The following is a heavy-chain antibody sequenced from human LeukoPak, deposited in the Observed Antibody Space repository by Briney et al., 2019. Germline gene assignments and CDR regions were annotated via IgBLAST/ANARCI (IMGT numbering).Heavy chain of an antibody. CDR3: ARGADILTGYIGRRRDVREYHMDV. CDR2: LSYDGSIK. J-gene: IGHJ6*03. D-gene: IGHD3-9*01. CDR1: AFTFSPSA. Sequence: QTGGSLRLSCAASAFTFSPSALHWVRQAPGKGLEWVAALSYDGSIKYYVDSVKGRFTVSRDNSKTTLYLRMDSLRAEDTAVYYCARGADILTGYIGRRRDVREYHMDVWGQGTTIIVSS. V-gene: IGHV3-30*03.